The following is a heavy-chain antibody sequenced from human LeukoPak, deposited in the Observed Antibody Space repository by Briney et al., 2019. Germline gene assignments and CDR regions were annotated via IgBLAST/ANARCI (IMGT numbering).Heavy chain of an antibody. J-gene: IGHJ4*02. Sequence: PGGSLRLSCAASGFTVSSNYMSWVRQAPGKGLEWVSVIYSGGSTYYADSVKGRFTISRDNSKNTLYLQMNSLRAEDTAVYYCARGGSRYYDSSGYYYFDYWGQGTLVTVSS. CDR3: ARGGSRYYDSSGYYYFDY. D-gene: IGHD3-22*01. CDR2: IYSGGST. CDR1: GFTVSSNY. V-gene: IGHV3-53*01.